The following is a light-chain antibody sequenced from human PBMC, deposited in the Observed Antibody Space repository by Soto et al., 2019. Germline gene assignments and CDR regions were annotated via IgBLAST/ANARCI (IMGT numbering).Light chain of an antibody. CDR1: QSISDT. J-gene: IGKJ1*01. CDR3: QQYGSSPRT. Sequence: EIVMTQSPATLSVSPGGRATLSCRASQSISDTLAWYQQKPGQAPRLLIYGASTRAPGFPDRFSGSGSGTDFTLTISRLEPEDFAVYYCQQYGSSPRTFGQGTKVDIK. CDR2: GAS. V-gene: IGKV3-20*01.